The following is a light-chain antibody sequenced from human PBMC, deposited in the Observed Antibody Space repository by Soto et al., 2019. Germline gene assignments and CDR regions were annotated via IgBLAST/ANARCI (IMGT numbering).Light chain of an antibody. CDR1: SSNLGAGYD. J-gene: IGLJ3*02. CDR2: GNR. V-gene: IGLV1-40*01. Sequence: QAVLTQPPSVSGAPGQRVTISCTGNSSNLGAGYDVHWYQQLPGAAPKLVIFGNRNRPSGIPERFSGSKSGTSASLATTGLQAEDEADYYCQAYDYSLTASVFGGGTKLTVL. CDR3: QAYDYSLTASV.